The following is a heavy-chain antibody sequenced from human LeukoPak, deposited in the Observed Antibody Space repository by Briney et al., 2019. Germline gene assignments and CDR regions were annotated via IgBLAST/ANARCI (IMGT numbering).Heavy chain of an antibody. J-gene: IGHJ4*02. CDR3: XXXXXXXXXXNTYYFDY. CDR1: GFTFSSYA. V-gene: IGHV3-23*01. Sequence: GGSLRLSCAASGFTFSSYAMSWVRQAPGKGLEWVSAISGSGGSTYYADSVKGRFTVSRDNSKITLYLQMNSLGAGDTAIYYXXXXXXXXXXXNTYYFDYWGQGTLVTVSS. CDR2: ISGSGGST.